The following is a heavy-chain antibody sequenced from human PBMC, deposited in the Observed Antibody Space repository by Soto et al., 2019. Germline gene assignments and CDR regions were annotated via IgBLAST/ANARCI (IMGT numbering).Heavy chain of an antibody. CDR2: IYYSGST. CDR1: CGSISSSSYY. CDR3: ARTPLGDYGDYVDY. V-gene: IGHV4-39*01. D-gene: IGHD4-17*01. Sequence: SETLSLTCTVSCGSISSSSYYWGWIRQPPGKGLEWIGSIYYSGSTYYNPSLKSRVTISVDTSKNQFSLKLSSVTAADTAVYYCARTPLGDYGDYVDYWGQGTLVTVSS. J-gene: IGHJ4*02.